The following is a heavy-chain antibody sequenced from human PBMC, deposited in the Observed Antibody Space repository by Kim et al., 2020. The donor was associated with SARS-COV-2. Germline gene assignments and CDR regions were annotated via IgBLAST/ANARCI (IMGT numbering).Heavy chain of an antibody. Sequence: NYNPSLKSRVTISVDTSKNQFSLKLSSVTAAETAVYYCARGLSSSWSPGYWGQGTLVTVSS. D-gene: IGHD6-13*01. CDR3: ARGLSSSWSPGY. J-gene: IGHJ4*02. V-gene: IGHV4-59*09.